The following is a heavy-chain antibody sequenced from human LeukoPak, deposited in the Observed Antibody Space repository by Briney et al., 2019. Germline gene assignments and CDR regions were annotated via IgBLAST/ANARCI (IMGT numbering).Heavy chain of an antibody. Sequence: SETLSLTCAVYGGSFSGYYWSWIRQPPGKGLEWIGEINHSGSTTYNPSLKSRVTMSIDTSKSQFSLKLSSVTAADTAVYFCARGGGRFDYWGQGTLVTVSS. CDR3: ARGGGRFDY. CDR1: GGSFSGYY. D-gene: IGHD4-23*01. V-gene: IGHV4-34*01. J-gene: IGHJ4*02. CDR2: INHSGST.